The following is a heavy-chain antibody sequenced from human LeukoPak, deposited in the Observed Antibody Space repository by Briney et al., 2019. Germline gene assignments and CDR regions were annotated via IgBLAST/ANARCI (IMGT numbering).Heavy chain of an antibody. CDR3: ARDLYYYGSGRPLYY. Sequence: GGSLRLSCAASGFTFSSYWMSWVRRAPGKGLEWVANIKQDGSEKYYVDSVKGRFTISRDNAKNSLYLQMNSLRAEDTAVYYCARDLYYYGSGRPLYYWGQGTLVTVSS. V-gene: IGHV3-7*04. CDR1: GFTFSSYW. CDR2: IKQDGSEK. D-gene: IGHD3-10*01. J-gene: IGHJ4*02.